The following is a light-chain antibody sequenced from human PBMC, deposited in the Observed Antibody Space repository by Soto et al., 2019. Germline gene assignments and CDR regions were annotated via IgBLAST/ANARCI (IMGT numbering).Light chain of an antibody. J-gene: IGKJ2*01. V-gene: IGKV3-15*01. CDR1: ESVRSN. CDR3: QQYYNLPAYT. Sequence: EIVLTQSPAALSVSPGERATLSCRASESVRSNLAWFQQKPGQAPRLLIFGASTRATGIPTRFTGSGSGTEFTLTIGSLQSEDLAVYYCQQYYNLPAYTFGQGTKLEIK. CDR2: GAS.